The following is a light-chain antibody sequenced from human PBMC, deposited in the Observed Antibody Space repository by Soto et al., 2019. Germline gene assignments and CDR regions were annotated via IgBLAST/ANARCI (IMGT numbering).Light chain of an antibody. V-gene: IGKV3-20*01. CDR2: GAS. J-gene: IGKJ1*01. CDR3: QQYGNSRWT. Sequence: EIVLTQSPGTLSLSLGDRATLSCRASQSVSSRYLDWYQQKPGQAPRLLISGASTRATGIPDRFSGSGSGTDFTLTISRLEPEDFAVYYCQQYGNSRWTFGQGTKVEIK. CDR1: QSVSSRY.